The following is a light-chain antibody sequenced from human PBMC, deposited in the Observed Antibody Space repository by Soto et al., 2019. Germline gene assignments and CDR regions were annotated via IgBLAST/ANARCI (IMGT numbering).Light chain of an antibody. CDR1: SSNIGSNT. CDR3: AAWDDRLDGPV. V-gene: IGLV1-44*01. CDR2: TSD. J-gene: IGLJ2*01. Sequence: QSVLTQPPSASGTPGQRVTISCSGSSSNIGSNTVNWYRQLPGTAPKLLIYTSDQRLSGVPDRFSGSKSGTSASLAISGLQSEDEGEYYRAAWDDRLDGPVFGGGTKLTVL.